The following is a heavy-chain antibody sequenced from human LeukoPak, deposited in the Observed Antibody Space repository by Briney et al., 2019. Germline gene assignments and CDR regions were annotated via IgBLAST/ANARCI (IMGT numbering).Heavy chain of an antibody. CDR2: ISNSNIYI. Sequence: PGVSVTLSCAVSGLPLWLYSVIWVRRAPGKGLEGVSSISNSNIYIYYADSVMSRFTIYRDNAKNSLCLQINSLRTEDTAVYYCARDSIVVVPAAKHRPFVRGDQFDYWGQGTLVTVSS. V-gene: IGHV3-21*01. CDR1: GLPLWLYS. D-gene: IGHD2-2*01. CDR3: ARDSIVVVPAAKHRPFVRGDQFDY. J-gene: IGHJ4*02.